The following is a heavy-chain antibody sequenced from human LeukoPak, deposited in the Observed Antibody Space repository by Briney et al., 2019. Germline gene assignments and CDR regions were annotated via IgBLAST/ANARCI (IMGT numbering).Heavy chain of an antibody. D-gene: IGHD6-13*01. J-gene: IGHJ4*02. Sequence: PGGSLRLSCAASGFTFSIYSMDWVRQAPGKGLEWVSSIISSGSYIYYADSVKGRFTISRDNAKNPLYLQMNSLRAEDTAVYYCAREDASSWDYWGQGILVTVSS. CDR2: IISSGSYI. V-gene: IGHV3-21*01. CDR1: GFTFSIYS. CDR3: AREDASSWDY.